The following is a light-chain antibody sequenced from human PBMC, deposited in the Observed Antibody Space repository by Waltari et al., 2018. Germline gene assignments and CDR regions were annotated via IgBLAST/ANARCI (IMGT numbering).Light chain of an antibody. J-gene: IGKJ4*01. CDR2: FAT. V-gene: IGKV1-39*01. CDR3: QQSYSAPVT. Sequence: DIQMTQSPSSLFVSVGDRVTISCRASHSISSHLNWYQQKPGKAPEVLVYFATNLETGVPSRFSGSGSGSDFTLTIDNLEPVDVGTYFCQQSYSAPVTFGGGTKVEIK. CDR1: HSISSH.